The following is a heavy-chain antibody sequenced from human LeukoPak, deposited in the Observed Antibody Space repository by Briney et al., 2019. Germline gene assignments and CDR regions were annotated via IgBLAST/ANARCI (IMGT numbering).Heavy chain of an antibody. CDR2: ISGSGGNT. J-gene: IGHJ6*03. Sequence: PGGTLRLSCAASGFTVSSNYMSWVRQAPGKGLEWVSAISGSGGNTYYADSVKGRFTISRDNSKNTLYPQMNSLRAEDTAVYYCAKDDGGSYYIYYYYMDVWGKGTTVTISS. CDR1: GFTVSSNY. CDR3: AKDDGGSYYIYYYYMDV. D-gene: IGHD1-26*01. V-gene: IGHV3-23*01.